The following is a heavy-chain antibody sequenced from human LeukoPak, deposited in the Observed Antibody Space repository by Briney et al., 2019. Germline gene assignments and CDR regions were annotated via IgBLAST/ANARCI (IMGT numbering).Heavy chain of an antibody. D-gene: IGHD6-19*01. J-gene: IGHJ4*02. CDR3: AKGRRGIGSGWYLVYFDY. V-gene: IGHV3-23*01. CDR1: GFTFSSYA. Sequence: PGGSLRLSCAASGFTFSSYAMSWVRQAPGKGLEWVSAISGSGGSTYYADSVKGRFTISRDNSKNTLYLQMNSLRAEDTAVYYCAKGRRGIGSGWYLVYFDYWGQGTLVTVSS. CDR2: ISGSGGST.